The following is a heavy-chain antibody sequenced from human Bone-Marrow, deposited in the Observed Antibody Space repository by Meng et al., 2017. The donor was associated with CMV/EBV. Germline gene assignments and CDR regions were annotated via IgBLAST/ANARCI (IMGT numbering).Heavy chain of an antibody. CDR2: INPSGGST. CDR3: ARAGVVLPAGKSWFDR. Sequence: ASVKVSCKASGYTFTSYYIHWVRQAPGQGLEWMGIINPSGGSTSYAQKFQGRVAITRDTSISTAYMELSRLTSDDTAVYYCARAGVVLPAGKSWFDRWGQGTLVTVSS. CDR1: GYTFTSYY. V-gene: IGHV1-46*01. D-gene: IGHD2-2*01. J-gene: IGHJ5*02.